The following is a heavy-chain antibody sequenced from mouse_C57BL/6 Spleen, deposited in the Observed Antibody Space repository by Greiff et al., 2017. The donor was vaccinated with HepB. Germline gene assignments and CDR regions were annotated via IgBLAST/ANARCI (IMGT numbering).Heavy chain of an antibody. D-gene: IGHD2-1*01. CDR1: GYTFTSYW. V-gene: IGHV1-72*01. CDR3: AREKEGNYVYYYAMDY. J-gene: IGHJ4*01. CDR2: IDPNSGGT. Sequence: VQLQQPGAELVKPGASVKLSCKASGYTFTSYWMHWVKQRPGRGLEWIGRIDPNSGGTKYNEKFKSKATLTVDKPSSTAYMQLSSLTSEDSAVYYCAREKEGNYVYYYAMDYWGQGTSVTVSS.